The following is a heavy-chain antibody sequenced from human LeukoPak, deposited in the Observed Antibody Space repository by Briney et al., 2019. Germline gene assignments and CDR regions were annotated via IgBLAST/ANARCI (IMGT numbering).Heavy chain of an antibody. Sequence: SETLSLTCTVSGGSISSGGYYWCWIRQPPGKGLEWIGYIYHSGSTYYNPSLKSRVTISVDRSKNQFSLKLSSVTAADTAVYYCARGGWIFGVVIGSWDYYMDVWGKGTTVTVSS. V-gene: IGHV4-30-2*01. CDR2: IYHSGST. CDR3: ARGGWIFGVVIGSWDYYMDV. J-gene: IGHJ6*03. CDR1: GGSISSGGYY. D-gene: IGHD3-3*01.